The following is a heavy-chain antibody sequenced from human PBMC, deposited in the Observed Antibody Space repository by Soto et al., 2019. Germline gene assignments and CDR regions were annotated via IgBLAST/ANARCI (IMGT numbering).Heavy chain of an antibody. CDR1: GYTFTNYG. Sequence: QIQLVQSGAEVKKPGASVKVSCKTSGYTFTNYGISWVRQAPGQGLEWMGWSSPYNGDTRYAQNCQGRVTLTTDTSTSTAYMELSSLRSDDTAVYYCAKGGGSVAGTYCDYWGQGTLVTVS. CDR3: AKGGGSVAGTYCDY. CDR2: SSPYNGDT. J-gene: IGHJ4*02. D-gene: IGHD6-19*01. V-gene: IGHV1-18*01.